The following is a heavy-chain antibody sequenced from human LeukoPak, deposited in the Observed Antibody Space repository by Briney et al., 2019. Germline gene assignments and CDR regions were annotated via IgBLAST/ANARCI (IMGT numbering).Heavy chain of an antibody. D-gene: IGHD3-3*01. CDR1: GGSISSRNW. V-gene: IGHV4-30-2*01. CDR2: IYHSGST. J-gene: IGHJ6*02. Sequence: SETLSLTCAVSGGSISSRNWWTWIRQPPGKGLEWIGYIYHSGSTYYNPSLKSRVTISVDRSKNQFSLKLSSVTAADTAVYYCATTHTGGGYDFWSGYYLRDPNYGMDVWGQGTTVTVSS. CDR3: ATTHTGGGYDFWSGYYLRDPNYGMDV.